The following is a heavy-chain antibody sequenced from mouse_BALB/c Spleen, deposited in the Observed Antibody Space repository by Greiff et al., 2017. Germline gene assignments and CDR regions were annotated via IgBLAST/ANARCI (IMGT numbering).Heavy chain of an antibody. CDR2: ISSGGST. J-gene: IGHJ1*01. CDR3: ARGYGNYGYWYVDV. V-gene: IGHV5-6-5*01. CDR1: GFTFSSYA. Sequence: EVKLMESGGGLVKPGGSLKLSCAASGFTFSSYAMSWVRQTPEKRLEWVASISSGGSTYYPDSVKGRFTISRDNARNILYLQMSSLRSEDTAMYYCARGYGNYGYWYVDVWGAGTTVTVSS. D-gene: IGHD2-1*01.